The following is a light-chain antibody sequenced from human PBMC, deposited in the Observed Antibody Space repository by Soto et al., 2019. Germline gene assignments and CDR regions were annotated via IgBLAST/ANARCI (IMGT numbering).Light chain of an antibody. Sequence: IHLPQPSYTQSPSVADRVTITCRASQSISSWLAWYQQKPGKAPKLLIYDASTLKSGVPSRFSGSGSGTEFTLTISSLQSEDFATYYCQQYYSYSWTFGQGTKVDIK. J-gene: IGKJ1*01. CDR1: QSISSW. V-gene: IGKV1-5*01. CDR3: QQYYSYSWT. CDR2: DAS.